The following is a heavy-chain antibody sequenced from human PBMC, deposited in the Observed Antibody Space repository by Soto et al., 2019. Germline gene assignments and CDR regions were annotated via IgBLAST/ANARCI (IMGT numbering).Heavy chain of an antibody. J-gene: IGHJ4*02. Sequence: SVKVSCKASGYTFSSYAMHWVRQAPGQRLEWMGWINAGYGNTKSSQKFQDRVTISRDTSASTAYMELASLRSEDTAVYYCARDTGDGTFDFWGQGTLVTVSS. V-gene: IGHV1-3*01. CDR3: ARDTGDGTFDF. D-gene: IGHD7-27*01. CDR2: INAGYGNT. CDR1: GYTFSSYA.